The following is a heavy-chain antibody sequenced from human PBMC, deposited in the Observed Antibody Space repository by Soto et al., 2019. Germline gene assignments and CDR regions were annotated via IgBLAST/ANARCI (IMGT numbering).Heavy chain of an antibody. D-gene: IGHD6-6*01. Sequence: QVQLQQWGAGLLKPSETLSLTCAVYGGSFSGYYWSWIRQPPGKGLEWIGEINHSGSTNYNPSLKSRVTISVDTSKNQFSLKLSTVTAADTAVYYCARGRLVFGFAYYYGMYVWGQGSTVTVSS. CDR2: INHSGST. J-gene: IGHJ6*02. CDR3: ARGRLVFGFAYYYGMYV. CDR1: GGSFSGYY. V-gene: IGHV4-34*01.